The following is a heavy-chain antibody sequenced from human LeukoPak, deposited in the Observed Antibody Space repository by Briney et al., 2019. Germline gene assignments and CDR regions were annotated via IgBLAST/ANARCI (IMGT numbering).Heavy chain of an antibody. D-gene: IGHD6-13*01. V-gene: IGHV1-18*01. CDR1: GYTFTSYG. CDR3: ATAPRNEIPSSWYGAESFDY. Sequence: ASVKVSCKASGYTFTSYGIIWVRQAPGQGLEWMGWISAYNGNTNYAQKLQGRVTMTTDTSTSTAYMELRSLRSDDTAVYYCATAPRNEIPSSWYGAESFDYWGQGTLVTVSS. CDR2: ISAYNGNT. J-gene: IGHJ4*02.